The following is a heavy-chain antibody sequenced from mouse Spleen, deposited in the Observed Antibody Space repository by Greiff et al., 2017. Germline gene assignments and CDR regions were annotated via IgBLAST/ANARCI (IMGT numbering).Heavy chain of an antibody. CDR2: IWSGGST. CDR1: GFSLTSYG. J-gene: IGHJ1*01. V-gene: IGHV2-5*01. Sequence: VQLQQSGPGLVQPSQSLSITCTASGFSLTSYGVHWVRQSPGRGLEWLGVIWSGGSTAYNAALMSRLSITKDNSKSQVILKLSSLQTEETDTYGGDKNDCCGYWYFDVWGAGTTVTVSS. D-gene: IGHD2-4*01. CDR3: DKNDCCGYWYFDV.